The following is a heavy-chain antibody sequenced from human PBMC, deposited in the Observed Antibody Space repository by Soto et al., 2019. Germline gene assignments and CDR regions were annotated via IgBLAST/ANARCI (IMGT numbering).Heavy chain of an antibody. D-gene: IGHD1-1*01. CDR1: GYSFTTYY. Sequence: ASVKVSCKASGYSFTTYYLHWVRQAPGQGFEWVGVINPSGGSTTYAQKFQGRVTMTRDTSKSTVYMELTSLRSEDTAVYYCAREVIDNHYGMAVWAQGTTVTVSS. CDR3: AREVIDNHYGMAV. J-gene: IGHJ6*02. CDR2: INPSGGST. V-gene: IGHV1-46*01.